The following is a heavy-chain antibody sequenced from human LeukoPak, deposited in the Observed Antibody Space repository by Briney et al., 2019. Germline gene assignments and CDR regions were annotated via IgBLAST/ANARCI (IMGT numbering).Heavy chain of an antibody. CDR1: GYSISSGYY. J-gene: IGHJ4*02. CDR2: IYHSGTT. D-gene: IGHD6-19*01. CDR3: ARELSGSSSGAPFNY. V-gene: IGHV4-38-2*02. Sequence: SETLSLTCTVSGYSISSGYYWGWIRQPPGKGLEWIGSIYHSGTTYYNPSLRSRVPISVDTSKNQFSLRLSSVTAADTAIYYCARELSGSSSGAPFNYWGQGTLVTVSS.